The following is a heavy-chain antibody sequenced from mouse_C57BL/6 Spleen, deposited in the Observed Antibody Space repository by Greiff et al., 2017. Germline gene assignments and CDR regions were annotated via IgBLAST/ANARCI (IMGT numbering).Heavy chain of an antibody. V-gene: IGHV14-1*01. CDR3: TTAQARGFDY. D-gene: IGHD3-2*02. J-gene: IGHJ2*01. Sequence: VQLKQPGAELVKPGASVKLSCTASGYTFTSYWMHWVKQRPGRGLEWIGWIDPEDGDTEYAPTFQGKATMTADTSSNTAYLQLSSLTAEDTAVYYCTTAQARGFDYWGQGTTLTVSS. CDR1: GYTFTSYW. CDR2: IDPEDGDT.